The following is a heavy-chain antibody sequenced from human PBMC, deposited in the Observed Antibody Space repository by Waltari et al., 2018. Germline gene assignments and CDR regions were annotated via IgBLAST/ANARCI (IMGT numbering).Heavy chain of an antibody. Sequence: EVQLVESGGGLVKPGGSLRLSCAASGFTFSSYSMHWVRQAPGKGLEWVSSISSSSSYIYYADSVKGRFTISRDNAKNSLYLQMNSLRAEDTAVYYCARDGGAAAGTDYWGQGTLVTVSS. CDR3: ARDGGAAAGTDY. D-gene: IGHD6-13*01. V-gene: IGHV3-21*01. CDR2: ISSSSSYI. CDR1: GFTFSSYS. J-gene: IGHJ4*02.